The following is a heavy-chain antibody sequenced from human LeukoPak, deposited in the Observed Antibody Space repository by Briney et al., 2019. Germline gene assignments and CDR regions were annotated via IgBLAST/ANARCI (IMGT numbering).Heavy chain of an antibody. CDR2: IYYSGST. V-gene: IGHV4-31*03. D-gene: IGHD6-19*01. CDR3: ARDWRGSGWYYYFDY. CDR1: GGSISSGGYY. J-gene: IGHJ4*02. Sequence: TLSLTCTVSGGSISSGGYYWSWIRQHPGKGLEWIGYIYYSGSTYYSPSLKSRGTISVDTSKNQFSLKVSSVTVADTAVYYCARDWRGSGWYYYFDYWGQGTLVTVSS.